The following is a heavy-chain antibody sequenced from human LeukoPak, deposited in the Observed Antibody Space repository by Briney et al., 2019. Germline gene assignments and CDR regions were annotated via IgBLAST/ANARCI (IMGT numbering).Heavy chain of an antibody. V-gene: IGHV4-4*02. CDR3: AREGGSYRPLDY. D-gene: IGHD3-16*02. CDR1: GGSITQTSY. Sequence: PSGALSLTCDVSGGSITQTSYWTWVRQPPGKGLEWIGEVNLQGGTNYNPSLLRRVAISVDTSANHVSLQMTSVTAADTAVYYCAREGGSYRPLDYSGQGTLVTVSS. CDR2: VNLQGGT. J-gene: IGHJ4*02.